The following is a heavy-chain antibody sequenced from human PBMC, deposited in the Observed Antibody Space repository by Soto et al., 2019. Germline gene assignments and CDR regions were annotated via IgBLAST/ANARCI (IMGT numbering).Heavy chain of an antibody. CDR3: AKSSRQYDSAIQEFFEP. CDR1: WCTFSNFS. CDR2: ICGTDDYT. V-gene: IGHV3-23*01. D-gene: IGHD3-10*01. J-gene: IGHJ5*02. Sequence: PXGALSLSFAASWCTFSNFSMTWVRQAPGECLEWVSSICGTDDYTYYADSVKGRFTISRDNALNTLFLNMNNLRADETAVYYCAKSSRQYDSAIQEFFEPWGLGTLVTAPQ.